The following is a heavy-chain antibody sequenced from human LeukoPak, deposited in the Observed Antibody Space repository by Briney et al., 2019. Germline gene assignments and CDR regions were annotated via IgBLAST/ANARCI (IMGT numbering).Heavy chain of an antibody. CDR3: ARGSGSPYYYGMDV. V-gene: IGHV4-59*01. CDR1: GGSISSYY. D-gene: IGHD2-15*01. CDR2: IYYSETT. Sequence: SETLSLTCTVSGGSISSYYWSWIRQPPGKELEWIGYIYYSETTSYNPSLKSRVTISVDMSKNQFSLKLSSVTAADTAVYYCARGSGSPYYYGMDVWGQGTTVTVSS. J-gene: IGHJ6*02.